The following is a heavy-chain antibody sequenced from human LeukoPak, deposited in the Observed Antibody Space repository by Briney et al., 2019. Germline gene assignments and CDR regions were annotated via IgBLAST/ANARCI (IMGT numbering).Heavy chain of an antibody. CDR1: GGSISSYY. D-gene: IGHD3-9*01. V-gene: IGHV4-59*12. J-gene: IGHJ4*02. CDR3: AAQSEYYDILTGYRY. Sequence: SETLSLTCTVSGGSISSYYWSWIRQPPGKGLEWIGYIYYSGSTNYNPSLKSRVTMSVDTSKNQFSLKLSSVTAADTAVYYCAAQSEYYDILTGYRYWGQGTLVTVSS. CDR2: IYYSGST.